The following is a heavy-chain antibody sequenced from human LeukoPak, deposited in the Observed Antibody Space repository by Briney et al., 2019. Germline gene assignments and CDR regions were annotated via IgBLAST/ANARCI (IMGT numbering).Heavy chain of an antibody. Sequence: SETLSLTCTVSGGSVSSGISYWSWIRQPPGKGLEWIGYIYYSGSTNYNPSLKSRVTISVDTSKNQFSLRLSSVTAADTAVYYCARGLGDHYDSIKTRFDPWGQGTLVTVSS. J-gene: IGHJ5*02. D-gene: IGHD3-22*01. CDR2: IYYSGST. CDR3: ARGLGDHYDSIKTRFDP. V-gene: IGHV4-61*01. CDR1: GGSVSSGISY.